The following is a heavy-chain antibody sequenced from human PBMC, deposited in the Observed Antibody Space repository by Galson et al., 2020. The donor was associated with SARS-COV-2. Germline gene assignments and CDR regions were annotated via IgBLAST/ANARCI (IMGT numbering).Heavy chain of an antibody. CDR3: AREDMRNDYFDY. V-gene: IGHV3-74*01. J-gene: IGHJ4*02. CDR2: IYSEGSST. Sequence: ALHGESLKISCAASGFTLSSYWMHWVRQAPGKGLVWVSRIYSEGSSTSYADTVKGRFTISGDDAKNTLYLHMRRLRAEDTAVYYGAREDMRNDYFDYGGQRTLDTVSS. CDR1: GFTLSSYW. D-gene: IGHD3-16*01.